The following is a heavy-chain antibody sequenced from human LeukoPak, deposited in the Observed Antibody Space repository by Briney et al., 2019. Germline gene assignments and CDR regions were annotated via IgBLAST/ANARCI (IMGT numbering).Heavy chain of an antibody. CDR3: ARQPENIVVVPAASNWFDP. CDR2: IIPIFGTA. Sequence: SVKVSCKASGGTFSRNGISWVRQAPGQGLEWMGGIIPIFGTANYAENFQGRVTITADESTSTAYMELSSLRSEDTAVYYCARQPENIVVVPAASNWFDPWGQGTLVTVSS. V-gene: IGHV1-69*13. D-gene: IGHD2-2*01. CDR1: GGTFSRNG. J-gene: IGHJ5*02.